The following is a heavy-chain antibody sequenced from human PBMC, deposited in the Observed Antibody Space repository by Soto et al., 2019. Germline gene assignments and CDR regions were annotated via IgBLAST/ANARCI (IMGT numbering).Heavy chain of an antibody. CDR3: ARHANRKSSSSFWYYYYGMDV. V-gene: IGHV1-18*01. D-gene: IGHD6-6*01. CDR2: ISAYNGNT. J-gene: IGHJ6*02. CDR1: GYTFTSYG. Sequence: GASVKVSCKASGYTFTSYGISWVRQAPGQGLEWIGWISAYNGNTNYAQKLQGRVTMTTDTSTSTAYMELRSLRSDDTAVYYCARHANRKSSSSFWYYYYGMDVWGQGTTVTVSS.